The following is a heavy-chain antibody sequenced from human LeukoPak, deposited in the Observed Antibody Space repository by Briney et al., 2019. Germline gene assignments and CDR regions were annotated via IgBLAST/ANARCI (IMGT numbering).Heavy chain of an antibody. CDR2: IYYSGST. Sequence: SETLSLTCPVSGGSIINYYWNWIRQPPGKGLEWIGQIYYSGSTNYNPSLKSRVTISVDTSKNQFSLKLSSVTAADTAIYYCARGRGGFYYFDYWGLGTVVTVSS. CDR1: GGSIINYY. J-gene: IGHJ4*02. CDR3: ARGRGGFYYFDY. D-gene: IGHD2-15*01. V-gene: IGHV4-59*01.